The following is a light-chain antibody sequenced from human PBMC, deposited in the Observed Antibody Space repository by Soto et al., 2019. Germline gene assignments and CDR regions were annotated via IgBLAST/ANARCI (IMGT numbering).Light chain of an antibody. CDR1: KLGDKY. Sequence: SYELTQPPSVSVSPGQTASITCSGDKLGDKYACWYQQKPGQSPVLVFYQDSKRPSGIPERFSGSNSGNTATLTISGTQAMDEADYYCQAWDSSTDNYVFGTGTKLTVL. V-gene: IGLV3-1*01. CDR2: QDS. J-gene: IGLJ1*01. CDR3: QAWDSSTDNYV.